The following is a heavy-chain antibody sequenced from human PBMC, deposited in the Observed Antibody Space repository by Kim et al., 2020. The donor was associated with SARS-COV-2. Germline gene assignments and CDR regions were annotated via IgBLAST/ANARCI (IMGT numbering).Heavy chain of an antibody. J-gene: IGHJ5*02. Sequence: AYSVMGRFTISRDHSKNTLYLQMNGLRAEDTAVYYCAEGLVYSSYPWFDPWGHGSLVTVSS. D-gene: IGHD5-12*01. V-gene: IGHV3-30-3*02. CDR3: AEGLVYSSYPWFDP.